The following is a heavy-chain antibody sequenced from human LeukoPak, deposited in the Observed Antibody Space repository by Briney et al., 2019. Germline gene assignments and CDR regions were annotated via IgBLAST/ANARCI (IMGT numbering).Heavy chain of an antibody. Sequence: SETLSLTCSVSGGSISSSTYYWGWIRQPPGKGLEWIGSIYYSGSTYYNPSLKSRVTISVDTSKNQFSLKLSSVTAADTAAYFCARYSEGGRGGFDYWGQGTLVTVSS. D-gene: IGHD3-16*01. J-gene: IGHJ4*02. V-gene: IGHV4-39*01. CDR2: IYYSGST. CDR1: GGSISSSTYY. CDR3: ARYSEGGRGGFDY.